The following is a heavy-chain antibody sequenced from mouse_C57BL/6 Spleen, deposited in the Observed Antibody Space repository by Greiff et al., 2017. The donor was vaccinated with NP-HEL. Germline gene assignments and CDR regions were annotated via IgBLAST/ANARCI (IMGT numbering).Heavy chain of an antibody. Sequence: QVQLQQPGAELVRPGSSVKLSCKASGYTFTSYWMDWVKQRPGQGLEWIGNIYPSDSETHYNQKFKDKATLTVDKSSSTAYMQLSSLTSEDSAVYYCARLRYYGSSYWFAYWGQGTLVTVSA. V-gene: IGHV1-61*01. J-gene: IGHJ3*01. CDR3: ARLRYYGSSYWFAY. CDR2: IYPSDSET. CDR1: GYTFTSYW. D-gene: IGHD1-1*01.